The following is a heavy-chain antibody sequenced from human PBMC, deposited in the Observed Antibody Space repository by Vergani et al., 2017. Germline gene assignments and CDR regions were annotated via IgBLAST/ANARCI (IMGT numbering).Heavy chain of an antibody. CDR2: ISYDGSNK. CDR3: ARGYCTNGVCYHFDY. Sequence: VQLVESGGGLVKPGGSLRLSCAASGFTFSSYSMNWVRQAPGKGLEWVAVISYDGSNKYYADSVKGRFTISRDNSKNTLYLQMNSLRAEDTAVYYCARGYCTNGVCYHFDYWGQGTLVTVSS. V-gene: IGHV3-30*03. J-gene: IGHJ4*02. D-gene: IGHD2-8*01. CDR1: GFTFSSYS.